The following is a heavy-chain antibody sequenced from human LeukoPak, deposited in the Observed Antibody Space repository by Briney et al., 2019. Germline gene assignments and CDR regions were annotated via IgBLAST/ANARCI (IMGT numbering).Heavy chain of an antibody. D-gene: IGHD6-19*01. V-gene: IGHV4-34*01. J-gene: IGHJ4*02. Sequence: PSETLSLTCSVSGGSISGYYWSWIRQPPGKGLEWIGEINHSGSTNYNPSLKSRVTISVDTSKNQFPLKLSSVTAADTAVYYCARGRRVAVAGLDYWGQGTLVTVSS. CDR2: INHSGST. CDR1: GGSISGYY. CDR3: ARGRRVAVAGLDY.